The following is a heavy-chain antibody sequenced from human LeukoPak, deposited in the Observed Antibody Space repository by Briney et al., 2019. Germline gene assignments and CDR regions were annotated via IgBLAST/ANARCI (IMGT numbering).Heavy chain of an antibody. CDR1: GGSISSYY. V-gene: IGHV4-59*08. D-gene: IGHD2-2*01. J-gene: IGHJ4*02. Sequence: SETLSLTCTVSGGSISSYYWSWIRQPPAKGLEWIGYIYYSGSTNYNPSLKSRVTISVDTSKNQFSLKLSSVTAADTAVYYCARQLGYCSSTSCYADKVDYWGQGTLVTVSS. CDR2: IYYSGST. CDR3: ARQLGYCSSTSCYADKVDY.